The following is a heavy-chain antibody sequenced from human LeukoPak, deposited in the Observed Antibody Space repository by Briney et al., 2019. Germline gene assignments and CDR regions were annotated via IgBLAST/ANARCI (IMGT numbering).Heavy chain of an antibody. Sequence: GGSLRLSCAASDFTVSRNYMSWVRQAPGKGLEWVSVIYSGGTTKYADSVKGRFTISRDNSRNTLYLQMNSLRVENTALYYCASRSGGDYPYFDYWGQGTLVTVSS. V-gene: IGHV3-53*01. J-gene: IGHJ4*02. CDR1: DFTVSRNY. D-gene: IGHD4-17*01. CDR3: ASRSGGDYPYFDY. CDR2: IYSGGTT.